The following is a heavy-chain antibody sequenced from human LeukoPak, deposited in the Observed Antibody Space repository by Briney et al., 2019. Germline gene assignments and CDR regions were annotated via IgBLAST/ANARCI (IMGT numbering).Heavy chain of an antibody. CDR3: ARRTNSGYDLHYFDY. J-gene: IGHJ4*02. CDR1: GGSISSSNW. D-gene: IGHD5-12*01. CDR2: IYHSGST. V-gene: IGHV4-4*02. Sequence: SGTLSLTCAVSGGSISSSNWWSWVRQPPGKGLEWIGEIYHSGSTKYNPSLKSRVTISVDTSKNQFSLKLSSVTAADTAVYYCARRTNSGYDLHYFDYWGQGTLVTVSS.